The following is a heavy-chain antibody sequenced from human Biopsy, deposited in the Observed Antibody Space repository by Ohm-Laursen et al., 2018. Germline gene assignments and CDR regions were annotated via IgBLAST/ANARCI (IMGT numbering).Heavy chain of an antibody. J-gene: IGHJ4*02. CDR3: ARARDDFVVVPAAFFDF. D-gene: IGHD2-15*01. V-gene: IGHV3-11*01. CDR2: ISGGGTI. CDR1: GFSFSDYH. Sequence: GSLRLSYAASGFSFSDYHMRWIRQAPGRGLEWVSYISGGGTIYYGDSMKGRFTISRDNAKNSLYLRMNSLRAEDTAVYFCARARDDFVVVPAAFFDFWGQGTLVTVSS.